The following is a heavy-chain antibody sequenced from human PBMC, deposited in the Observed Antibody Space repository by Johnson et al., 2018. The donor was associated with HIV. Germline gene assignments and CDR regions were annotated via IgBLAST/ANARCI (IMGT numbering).Heavy chain of an antibody. CDR2: LSYDGSNK. CDR3: AKEGSGYFHAFEI. D-gene: IGHD3-22*01. V-gene: IGHV3-30*14. Sequence: QVQLVESGGGVVQPERSLRLSCAASGISFSSYAMHWVRQAPGPGLACVAVLSYDGSNKYYADSVKGRFTISRDNSKNTLYLQINSLRAVDTAVYYWAKEGSGYFHAFEIWGQGTMVTVSS. J-gene: IGHJ3*02. CDR1: GISFSSYA.